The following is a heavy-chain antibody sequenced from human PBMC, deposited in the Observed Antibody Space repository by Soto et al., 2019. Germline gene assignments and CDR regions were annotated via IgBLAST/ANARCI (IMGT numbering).Heavy chain of an antibody. D-gene: IGHD2-2*01. CDR2: IYWDDDK. CDR1: GFSLSTSGVG. CDR3: AKSRDAYIQFVH. Sequence: GSGPTLVNPTQTLTLTCTFSGFSLSTSGVGVGWIRQPPGKVLEWLALIYWDDDKRYSPGLKSRLTITKDTSKNQVVLRMTNTDPVDTATYFCAKSRDAYIQFVHWGKGTLVTVSS. V-gene: IGHV2-5*02. J-gene: IGHJ4*02.